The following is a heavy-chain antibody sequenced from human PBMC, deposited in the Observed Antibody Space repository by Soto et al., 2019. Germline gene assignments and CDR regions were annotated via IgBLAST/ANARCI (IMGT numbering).Heavy chain of an antibody. CDR3: AKTKPQLGDYYYAMDV. D-gene: IGHD3-16*01. CDR1: GFTFRTYG. Sequence: ESGGGVVQPGRSLRLSCAASGFTFRTYGMHWVRQAPGKGLEWVALISYDGSNRYYADSVKGRFTISSDTSKNTLFLQMNSLRPEDTAVYYCAKTKPQLGDYYYAMDVWGQGTTVIVSS. J-gene: IGHJ6*02. CDR2: ISYDGSNR. V-gene: IGHV3-30*18.